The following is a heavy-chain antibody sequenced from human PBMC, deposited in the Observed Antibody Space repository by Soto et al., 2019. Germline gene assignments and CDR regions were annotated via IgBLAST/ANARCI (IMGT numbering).Heavy chain of an antibody. CDR2: IYGNDDK. Sequence: SGPTLVNPTQTLTLTCTFSGFSLSTSGVGMGWIRQPPGKALEWLALIYGNDDKRYSPSLKSRLTITKDTSKTQVVLTMTNMDPVHTATYYCAHRLGPLDFWSGHWAPLEWFPYEDAFDIWGQGTMVTVSS. CDR1: GFSLSTSGVG. J-gene: IGHJ3*02. V-gene: IGHV2-5*01. D-gene: IGHD3-3*01. CDR3: AHRLGPLDFWSGHWAPLEWFPYEDAFDI.